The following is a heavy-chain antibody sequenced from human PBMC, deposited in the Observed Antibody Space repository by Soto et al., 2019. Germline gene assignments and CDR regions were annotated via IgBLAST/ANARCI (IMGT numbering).Heavy chain of an antibody. CDR3: ARVVGSWSPRFDP. Sequence: EVQLVESGRGLVQPGGSLRLSCAASGFTFSNYWMYWVRQAPGKGLVWVSRIKSDGSNKGYADSVKGRFTISRDNAKNTLDLEMNSLRVEDTAVYYCARVVGSWSPRFDPWGQGTLVTVSS. V-gene: IGHV3-74*01. CDR2: IKSDGSNK. D-gene: IGHD6-13*01. CDR1: GFTFSNYW. J-gene: IGHJ5*02.